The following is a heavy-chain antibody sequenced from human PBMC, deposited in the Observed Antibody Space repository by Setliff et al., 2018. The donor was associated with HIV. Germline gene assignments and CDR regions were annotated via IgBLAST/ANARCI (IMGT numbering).Heavy chain of an antibody. Sequence: SETLSLTCTVAGGSISSQYWSWIRQTPGKGLESIGYVYNSGGTNYNPSLKSRVTISVDTSKNQFSLRLSSVTAAYTAVYYCARASSDIPGVDSNYFDDWGQGTLVTVSS. J-gene: IGHJ4*02. CDR1: GGSISSQY. CDR2: VYNSGGT. V-gene: IGHV4-59*11. D-gene: IGHD2-2*01. CDR3: ARASSDIPGVDSNYFDD.